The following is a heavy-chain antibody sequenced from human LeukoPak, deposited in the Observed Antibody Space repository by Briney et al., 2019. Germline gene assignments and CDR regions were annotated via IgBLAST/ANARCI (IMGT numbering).Heavy chain of an antibody. J-gene: IGHJ4*02. CDR2: TYYRSKWYN. D-gene: IGHD5-12*01. Sequence: SQTLSLTCAISGDTVSSDSASWSWIRQSPSRGLEWLGRTYYRSKWYNDYTVSVKSRMAINPDTSKNQFSLQLDSVTPEDTAVYYCARAKGSGYGYFDYWGQGTLVTVSP. CDR1: GDTVSSDSAS. CDR3: ARAKGSGYGYFDY. V-gene: IGHV6-1*01.